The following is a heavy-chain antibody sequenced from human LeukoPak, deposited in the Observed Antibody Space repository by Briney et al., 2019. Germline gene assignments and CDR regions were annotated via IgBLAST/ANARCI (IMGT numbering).Heavy chain of an antibody. CDR2: IWYDGSNK. D-gene: IGHD2-2*01. J-gene: IGHJ5*02. Sequence: PEGSLRLSCAASGFTFSSYGMHWVRQAPGKGLEWVAVIWYDGSNKYYGDSVKGRFTISRDNSKNTLYLQMNSLRAEDTAVYYCARRLTQYDCFDPWGQGILVTVSS. CDR3: ARRLTQYDCFDP. V-gene: IGHV3-33*01. CDR1: GFTFSSYG.